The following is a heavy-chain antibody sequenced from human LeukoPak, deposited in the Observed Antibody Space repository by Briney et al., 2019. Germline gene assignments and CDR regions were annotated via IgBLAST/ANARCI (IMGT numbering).Heavy chain of an antibody. CDR3: ARSRWYSSSSPFDY. CDR2: INHSGST. CDR1: GGSFSGYY. D-gene: IGHD6-6*01. V-gene: IGHV4-34*01. J-gene: IGHJ4*02. Sequence: SETLSLTCAVYGGSFSGYYWSWIRQPPGKGLEWIGEINHSGSTNYNPSLKSRVTISVDTSKNQFSLKLSSVTAADTAVYYCARSRWYSSSSPFDYWGQGTLVTVSS.